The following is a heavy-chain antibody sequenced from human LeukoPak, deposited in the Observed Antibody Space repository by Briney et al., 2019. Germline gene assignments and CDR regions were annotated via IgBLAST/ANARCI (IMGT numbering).Heavy chain of an antibody. CDR1: GFTFSNYW. D-gene: IGHD3-10*01. J-gene: IGHJ4*02. CDR3: VRDSGFRSLDY. CDR2: IKGDGSEK. V-gene: IGHV3-7*01. Sequence: QAGGSLRLSCTASGFTFSNYWMTWVRQTPGKGLEWLAQIKGDGSEKYFVDSVKGRFTISRDNAKNSLHLQMNSLRADDTAVYFCVRDSGFRSLDYWGQGTLVTVSS.